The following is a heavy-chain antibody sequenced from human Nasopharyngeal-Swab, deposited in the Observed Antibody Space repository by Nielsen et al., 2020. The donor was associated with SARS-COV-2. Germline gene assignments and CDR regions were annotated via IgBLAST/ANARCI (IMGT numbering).Heavy chain of an antibody. J-gene: IGHJ3*02. CDR2: VTGSGYGT. V-gene: IGHV3-23*01. CDR1: GFTFSGYA. Sequence: GEALEISWAASGFTFSGYAMTWVRQAPGKGPEWVSVVTGSGYGTDYADSVKGRFTISRDNAKNTLYLQMNSLRAEDTAVYYCARKDVFAYGVDAFDIWGQGTMVNVSS. CDR3: ARKDVFAYGVDAFDI. D-gene: IGHD3-10*01.